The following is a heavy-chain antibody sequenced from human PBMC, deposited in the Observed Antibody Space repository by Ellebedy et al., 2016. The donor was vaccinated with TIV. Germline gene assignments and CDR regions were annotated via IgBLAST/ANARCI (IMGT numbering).Heavy chain of an antibody. CDR2: IYYSGST. J-gene: IGHJ4*02. V-gene: IGHV4-31*03. Sequence: SETLSLTCTVSGGSISSGDYYWSWIRQHPGKGLEWIGFIYYSGSTYYNPSLKSRLTISVDTSKNQFSLKLSSVTAAETAMYYCARGEHIMATTFDYWGQGTLVTVSS. CDR3: ARGEHIMATTFDY. D-gene: IGHD5-12*01. CDR1: GGSISSGDYY.